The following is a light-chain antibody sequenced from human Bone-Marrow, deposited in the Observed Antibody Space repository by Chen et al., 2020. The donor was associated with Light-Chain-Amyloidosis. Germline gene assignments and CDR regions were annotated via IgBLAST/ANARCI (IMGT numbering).Light chain of an antibody. CDR1: NIGSTS. Sequence: SYVLTQPSSVSVAPGQTATIACGGNNIGSTSVHWYQQTPGQAPLLVVYDDSDRPSGIPERLSGSNCGNTATLTISRVEAGDEADYYCQVWDRSSDLPVFGGGTKLTVL. CDR2: DDS. CDR3: QVWDRSSDLPV. V-gene: IGLV3-21*02. J-gene: IGLJ3*02.